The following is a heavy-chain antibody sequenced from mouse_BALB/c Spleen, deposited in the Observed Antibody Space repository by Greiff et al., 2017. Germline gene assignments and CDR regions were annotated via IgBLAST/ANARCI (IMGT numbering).Heavy chain of an antibody. J-gene: IGHJ4*01. V-gene: IGHV14-3*02. Sequence: VQLQQSGAELVKPGASVKLSCTASGFNIKDTYMHWVKQRPEQGLEWIGRIDPANGNTKYDLKFQGKATITADTSSNTAYLQLSSLTSEDTAVYYCALITTGDAMDYWGQGTSVTVSS. CDR2: IDPANGNT. CDR1: GFNIKDTY. CDR3: ALITTGDAMDY. D-gene: IGHD2-4*01.